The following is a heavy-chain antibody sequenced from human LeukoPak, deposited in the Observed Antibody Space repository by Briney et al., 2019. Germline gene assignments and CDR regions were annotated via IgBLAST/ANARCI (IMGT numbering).Heavy chain of an antibody. J-gene: IGHJ3*02. CDR3: ARGTNWNELVDAFDI. V-gene: IGHV1-69*01. CDR2: IIPIFGTA. Sequence: GSSVKVSCKASGGTFSSYAISWVRQAPGQGLEWMGGIIPIFGTANYAQKFQGRVTITADESTSTAYMELSSLRSEDTAVYYCARGTNWNELVDAFDIWGQGTMVTVSS. D-gene: IGHD1-1*01. CDR1: GGTFSSYA.